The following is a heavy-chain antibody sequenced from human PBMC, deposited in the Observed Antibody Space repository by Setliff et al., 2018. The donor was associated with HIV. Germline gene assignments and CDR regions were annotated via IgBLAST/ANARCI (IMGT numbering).Heavy chain of an antibody. CDR1: GYTFTCYC. Sequence: ASVKVSCKGSGYTFTCYCISWVRQAPGQGLEWMGWINAYNGNTNYAQKLQGRVTMTTDTSTSTAYMELRSLRSDDTAVYYCAKSPELLWFGESQPHAVDIWGEWTMVT. V-gene: IGHV1-18*01. J-gene: IGHJ3*02. D-gene: IGHD3-10*01. CDR3: AKSPELLWFGESQPHAVDI. CDR2: INAYNGNT.